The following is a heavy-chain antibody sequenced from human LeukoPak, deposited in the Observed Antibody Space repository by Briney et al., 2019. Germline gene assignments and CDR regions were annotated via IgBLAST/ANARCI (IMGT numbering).Heavy chain of an antibody. CDR2: IYTSGST. CDR1: GGSISSYY. CDR3: ARCLGVIGPDAIDYYYGMYV. Sequence: SETLSLTCTVPGGSISSYYWSWIRQPAGKGLGWIGRIYTSGSTNYNPSLKSRVTISVDTSKNQFSLKLSSVTTADTAVYYCARCLGVIGPDAIDYYYGMYVWGQGTTVTVSS. V-gene: IGHV4-4*07. D-gene: IGHD2-2*01. J-gene: IGHJ6*01.